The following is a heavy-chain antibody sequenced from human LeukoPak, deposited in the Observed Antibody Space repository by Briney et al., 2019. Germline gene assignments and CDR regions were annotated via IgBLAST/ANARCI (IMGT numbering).Heavy chain of an antibody. CDR1: GGSISSYY. V-gene: IGHV4-39*01. CDR3: ARHNYDSSGYYHFDY. CDR2: IYYSGST. Sequence: SETLSLTCTVSGGSISSYYWGWIRQPPGKGLEWIGSIYYSGSTYYNPSLKSRVTISVDTSKNQFSLKLSSVTAADTAVYYCARHNYDSSGYYHFDYWGQGTLVTVSS. J-gene: IGHJ4*02. D-gene: IGHD3-22*01.